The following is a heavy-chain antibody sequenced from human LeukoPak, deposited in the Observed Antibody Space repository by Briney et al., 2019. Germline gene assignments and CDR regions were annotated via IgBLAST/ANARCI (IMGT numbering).Heavy chain of an antibody. CDR1: GYTFTGYY. CDR3: ARDHSGSYFDWFDP. V-gene: IGHV1-2*02. J-gene: IGHJ5*02. CDR2: INPNSGGT. Sequence: ASVTVSCKASGYTFTGYYMHWLRQAPGQGLEWMGWINPNSGGTNYAQQFQGRVTMTRDTSISTAYMELSSLRSDDTAVYYCARDHSGSYFDWFDPWGQGTLVTVSS. D-gene: IGHD1-26*01.